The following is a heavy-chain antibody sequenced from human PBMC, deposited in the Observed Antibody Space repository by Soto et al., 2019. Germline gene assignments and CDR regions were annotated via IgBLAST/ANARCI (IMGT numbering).Heavy chain of an antibody. D-gene: IGHD3-10*01. V-gene: IGHV4-30-2*01. CDR2: IYHSGTT. J-gene: IGHJ6*02. CDR1: GGSISSDSYS. CDR3: AGYDSGNYYYGMDV. Sequence: PSETLSLTCAVSGGSISSDSYSWSWIRQPPGKGLEWIGYIYHSGTTYYNPSLRGRVTISVDRSKNQFSLNLTSVTAADTAVYYCAGYDSGNYYYGMDVWGQGTTVTVSS.